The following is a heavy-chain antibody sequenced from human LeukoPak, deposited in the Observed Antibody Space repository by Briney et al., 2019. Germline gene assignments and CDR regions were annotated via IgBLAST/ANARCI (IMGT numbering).Heavy chain of an antibody. CDR2: IYHSGST. CDR3: ARDLLGDYGDYNSYDY. D-gene: IGHD4-17*01. J-gene: IGHJ4*02. Sequence: SETLSLTCTVSGYSISSGYYWGWIRQPPGKGLEWIGSIYHSGSTYYNPSLKSRVTISVDTSKNQFSLELSSVTAADTAVYYCARDLLGDYGDYNSYDYWGQGTLVTVSS. V-gene: IGHV4-38-2*02. CDR1: GYSISSGYY.